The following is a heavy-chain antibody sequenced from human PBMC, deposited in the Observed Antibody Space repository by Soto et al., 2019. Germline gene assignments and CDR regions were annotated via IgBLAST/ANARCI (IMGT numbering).Heavy chain of an antibody. V-gene: IGHV4-30-4*01. CDR3: ARGLGNTMIVANYNWFDP. Sequence: QVQLQESDPGLVKPSQTLSLTCTVSGGSISSGDYYWSWIRQPPGKGLEWLGYIYYSGSTYYNPDLKSPVTISVDTSNNQFSLKLSSVTAADTAVYYCARGLGNTMIVANYNWFDPWGQGTLVTVSS. J-gene: IGHJ5*02. CDR2: IYYSGST. CDR1: GGSISSGDYY. D-gene: IGHD3-22*01.